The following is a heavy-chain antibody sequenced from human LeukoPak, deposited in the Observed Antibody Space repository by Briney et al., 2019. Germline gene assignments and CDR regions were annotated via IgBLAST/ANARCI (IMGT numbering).Heavy chain of an antibody. V-gene: IGHV3-23*01. Sequence: GGSLRLSCAASGFTFSSYAMSWVRQAPGKGLEWVSAISGSGGSTYYADSVKGRFTISRDNSKNTLYVQMNSLRGEDTAVYYCAKDLNYGDLLDYWGQGTLVTVSS. J-gene: IGHJ4*02. CDR1: GFTFSSYA. CDR2: ISGSGGST. CDR3: AKDLNYGDLLDY. D-gene: IGHD4-17*01.